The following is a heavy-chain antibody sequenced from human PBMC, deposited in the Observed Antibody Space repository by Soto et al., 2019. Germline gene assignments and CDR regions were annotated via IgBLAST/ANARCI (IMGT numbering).Heavy chain of an antibody. J-gene: IGHJ4*02. Sequence: PSETLSLTCTVSGGSISSSSSYWGWIRQPPGKGLEWIGSIYSGGTTYYTPSLKSRVTISVDTSKHQFSLNLSSVTAADTAVYYCARRLWGYLLWGQGTLVTVSS. CDR3: ARRLWGYLL. CDR1: GGSISSSSSY. CDR2: IYSGGTT. D-gene: IGHD2-15*01. V-gene: IGHV4-39*01.